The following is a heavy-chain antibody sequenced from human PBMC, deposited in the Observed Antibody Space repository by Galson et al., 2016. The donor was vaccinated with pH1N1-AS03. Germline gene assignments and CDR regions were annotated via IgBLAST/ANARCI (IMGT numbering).Heavy chain of an antibody. CDR1: GFSHSASGVA. CDR3: AHRDGGNSHYFGY. J-gene: IGHJ4*01. Sequence: PALVKPTQTLTLTCTLSGFSHSASGVAVAWIRQPPGKALEWLAPIYWDDDKRYSPTLKDKLTITKDSSTNQVVLTKTNMYPMDTATYYCAHRDGGNSHYFGYWGPGTLVTVSS. V-gene: IGHV2-5*02. CDR2: IYWDDDK. D-gene: IGHD4-23*01.